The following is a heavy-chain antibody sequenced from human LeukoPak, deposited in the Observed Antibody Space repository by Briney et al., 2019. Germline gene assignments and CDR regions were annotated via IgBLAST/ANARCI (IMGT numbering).Heavy chain of an antibody. CDR3: ARTKAARSDY. D-gene: IGHD6-6*01. CDR1: GGSISSSSYY. Sequence: SETLSLTCTVSGGSISSSSYYWGWIRQPPGTGLEWIGSIYYSGSTYYNPSLKSRVTMSVDTSKNQFSLKLSSVTAADTAVYYCARTKAARSDYWGQGTLVTVSS. CDR2: IYYSGST. J-gene: IGHJ4*02. V-gene: IGHV4-39*07.